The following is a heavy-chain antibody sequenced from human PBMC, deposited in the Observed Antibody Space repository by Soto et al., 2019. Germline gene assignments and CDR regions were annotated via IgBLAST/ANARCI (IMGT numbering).Heavy chain of an antibody. CDR3: ARGGVDVVATSAFDY. Sequence: QVQLVQSGAEVKKPGSSVKVSCKASGGTFNNYAISWVRQAPGQGLEWMGGIIPIIGTADYAHKFQGRLAISADESTGTTVMELSSLRSEDTALYYCARGGVDVVATSAFDYWGQGTLVTVSS. CDR2: IIPIIGTA. J-gene: IGHJ4*02. CDR1: GGTFNNYA. D-gene: IGHD5-12*01. V-gene: IGHV1-69*01.